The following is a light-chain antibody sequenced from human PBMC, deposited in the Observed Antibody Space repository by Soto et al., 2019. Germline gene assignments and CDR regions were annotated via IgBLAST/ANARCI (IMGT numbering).Light chain of an antibody. J-gene: IGLJ1*01. CDR1: SPRMGSNS. CDR2: DDN. Sequence: VLRHPPPMSASPGQKVPLSCSGPSPRMGSNSASWYQQLPGTAAKLLICDDNKRPSGIPDRFSGSKSGTAATLRIPGLQTGGEADYYCGTLGSSLSAYVVGAETKGTV. CDR3: GTLGSSLSAYV. V-gene: IGLV1-51*01.